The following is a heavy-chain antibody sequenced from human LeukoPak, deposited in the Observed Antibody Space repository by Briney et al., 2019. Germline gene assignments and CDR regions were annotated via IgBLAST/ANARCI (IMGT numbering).Heavy chain of an antibody. D-gene: IGHD6-13*01. V-gene: IGHV1-69*04. CDR2: IIPILGIA. J-gene: IGHJ5*02. CDR3: AREEKQQLVQGDWFDP. Sequence: ASVKVSFKASGGTFSSYAISWVRQAPGQGLEWMGRIIPILGIANYAQKFQGRVTITADKSTSTAYMELSSLRSEDTAVYYCAREEKQQLVQGDWFDPWGQGTLVTVSS. CDR1: GGTFSSYA.